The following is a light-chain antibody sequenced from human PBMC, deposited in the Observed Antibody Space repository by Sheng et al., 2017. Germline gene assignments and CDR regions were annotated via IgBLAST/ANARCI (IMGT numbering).Light chain of an antibody. CDR1: KLGDNY. CDR3: QAWDSSTVV. J-gene: IGLJ2*01. Sequence: SYELTQPPSVSVSPGQTASITCSGDKLGDNYASWYQQKPGQSPVLVIYQDNKRPSGIPERFSGSSSGDTATLTISGTQAMDEADYYCQAWDSSTVVFGGGTKVTVL. V-gene: IGLV3-1*01. CDR2: QDN.